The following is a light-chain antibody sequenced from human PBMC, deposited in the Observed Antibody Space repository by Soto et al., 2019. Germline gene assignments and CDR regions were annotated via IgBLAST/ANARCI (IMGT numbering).Light chain of an antibody. CDR1: QSISSR. J-gene: IGKJ1*01. CDR2: DAS. V-gene: IGKV1-5*01. Sequence: DIQMTQSPSTLSASVGGGDTSACRASQSISSRLAWYQQKPGKAPKLLIYDASSLESGVPSRFSGSGSGTEFTLTISSLQPDDFATYYYQQYNSYWTFGQGTKVDIK. CDR3: QQYNSYWT.